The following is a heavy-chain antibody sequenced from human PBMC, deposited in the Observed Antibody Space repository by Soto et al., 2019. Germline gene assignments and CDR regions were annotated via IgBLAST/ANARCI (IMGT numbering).Heavy chain of an antibody. CDR3: ARDAGSYYYDSSGYLS. CDR1: GFTFSSYG. D-gene: IGHD3-22*01. J-gene: IGHJ4*02. CDR2: IWYDGSNK. V-gene: IGHV3-33*01. Sequence: QVQLVESGGGVVQPGRSLRLSCAASGFTFSSYGMHWVRQAPGKGLEWVAVIWYDGSNKYYADSVKGRFTISRDNSKNTLYLQMNSLTAEDTAVYYCARDAGSYYYDSSGYLSWGQGTLVTVSS.